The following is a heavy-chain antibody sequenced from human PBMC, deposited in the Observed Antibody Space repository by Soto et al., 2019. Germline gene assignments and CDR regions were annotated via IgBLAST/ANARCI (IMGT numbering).Heavy chain of an antibody. Sequence: QVQLVHSGAEVKKPGSSVKVSCKASGGTFSSYTISWVRQAPGQGLEWMGRIIPILGIANYAQKFQGRVTITADKSTSTAYMELSSLRSEDTAVYYCARVNSYGDSAFDIWGQGTMVTVSS. D-gene: IGHD5-18*01. CDR3: ARVNSYGDSAFDI. J-gene: IGHJ3*02. CDR1: GGTFSSYT. CDR2: IIPILGIA. V-gene: IGHV1-69*02.